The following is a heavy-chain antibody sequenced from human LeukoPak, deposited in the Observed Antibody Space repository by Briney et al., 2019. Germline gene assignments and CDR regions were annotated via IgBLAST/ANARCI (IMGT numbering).Heavy chain of an antibody. V-gene: IGHV3-23*01. CDR3: ARSYYYGSGRVDAFDI. CDR1: GFTFSSYA. Sequence: GGSLRLSCAASGFTFSSYAMSWVRQAPGKGLEWVSAISGSGGSTYYADSVKGRFTISRDNSKNTLYLQMNSLRAEDTAVYYCARSYYYGSGRVDAFDIWGQGTMVTVS. J-gene: IGHJ3*02. CDR2: ISGSGGST. D-gene: IGHD3-10*01.